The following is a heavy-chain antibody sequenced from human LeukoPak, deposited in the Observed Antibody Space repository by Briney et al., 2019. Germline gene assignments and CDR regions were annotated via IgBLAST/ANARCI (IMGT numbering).Heavy chain of an antibody. Sequence: SETLSLTCTVSGGSISSYYWSWIRQPPGKGLEWIGYIYYSGSTNYNPSLKSRVTISVDTSKNQFSLKLSSVTAADTAVYYCARHQGKYSSNPDAFDSWGQGTLVTVSS. CDR1: GGSISSYY. CDR2: IYYSGST. V-gene: IGHV4-59*08. J-gene: IGHJ4*02. CDR3: ARHQGKYSSNPDAFDS. D-gene: IGHD6-13*01.